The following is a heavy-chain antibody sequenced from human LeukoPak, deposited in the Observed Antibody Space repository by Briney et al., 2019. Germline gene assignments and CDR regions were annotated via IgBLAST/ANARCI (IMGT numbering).Heavy chain of an antibody. J-gene: IGHJ4*02. CDR2: ITSSSSYI. CDR3: AKDLGGYGDYGTNFDY. D-gene: IGHD4-17*01. V-gene: IGHV3-21*01. Sequence: GGSLRLSCAASGFRFSSYGMSWVRQAPGKGLEWVSSITSSSSYIYYADSVKGRFTISRHNAKRSLYLQMNSLRAEDTAVYYCAKDLGGYGDYGTNFDYWGQGTLVTVSS. CDR1: GFRFSSYG.